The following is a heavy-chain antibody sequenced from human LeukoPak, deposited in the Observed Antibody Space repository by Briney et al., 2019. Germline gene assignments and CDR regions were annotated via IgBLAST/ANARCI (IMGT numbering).Heavy chain of an antibody. CDR1: GYTFAGLY. V-gene: IGHV1-69*13. CDR3: ARGLVPYDSSSYYSDGFEY. D-gene: IGHD3-22*01. J-gene: IGHJ4*02. CDR2: IIPIFGTA. Sequence: GPSVKVSCKASGYTFAGLYMHWVRQAPGQGLEWMGGIIPIFGTADYAQKFQGRVTITADESTSTAYMELSSLRSEDTAVYYCARGLVPYDSSSYYSDGFEYWGQGTLVTVSS.